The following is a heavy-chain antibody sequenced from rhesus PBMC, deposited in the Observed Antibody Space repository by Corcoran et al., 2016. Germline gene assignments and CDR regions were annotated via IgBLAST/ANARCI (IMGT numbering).Heavy chain of an antibody. Sequence: QVQLVQSGAEGKKPGASVKVSCKASGYPFTDYYMQWGRQAPGKGLEWMGRINPKTGGTDYAQKFQDRVTMTRDTSTTTAYMELSSLRSEDTAVYYCARAYSGYNYGLDSWGQGVVVTVSS. D-gene: IGHD5-24*01. V-gene: IGHV1-138*01. CDR3: ARAYSGYNYGLDS. CDR2: INPKTGGT. CDR1: GYPFTDYY. J-gene: IGHJ6*01.